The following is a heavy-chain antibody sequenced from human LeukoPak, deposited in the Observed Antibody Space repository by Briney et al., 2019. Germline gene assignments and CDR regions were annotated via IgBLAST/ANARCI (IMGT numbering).Heavy chain of an antibody. D-gene: IGHD1-20*01. V-gene: IGHV3-74*01. CDR3: LRDLNWSLDQ. J-gene: IGHJ4*02. CDR2: IKSDGITI. Sequence: PGGSLRLSCAVSGFTVSSNHMSWVRQAPGKGLVWVSRIKSDGITITYADSVKGRFTISRDNAKNTLYLQMNSLRAEDTAVYYCLRDLNWSLDQWGQGTLVTVSS. CDR1: GFTVSSNH.